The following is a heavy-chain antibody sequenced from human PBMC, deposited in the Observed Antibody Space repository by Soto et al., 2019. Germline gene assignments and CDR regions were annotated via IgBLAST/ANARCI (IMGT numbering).Heavy chain of an antibody. CDR3: ARSRYIDY. CDR1: GFTFNTYS. V-gene: IGHV3-48*01. Sequence: DVQLVESGGGLVQPGGSLRVSCTASGFTFNTYSMNWVRQAPGQGLEWLSYISSSGSSISYRDSVRGRFTISRDNAKNSLYLQMDSLGAEDAAVYYCARSRYIDYRGQGALVTVSS. D-gene: IGHD6-25*01. J-gene: IGHJ4*02. CDR2: ISSSGSSI.